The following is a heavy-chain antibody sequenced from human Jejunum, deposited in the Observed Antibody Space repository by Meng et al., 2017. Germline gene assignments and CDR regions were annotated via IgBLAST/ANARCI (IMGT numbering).Heavy chain of an antibody. V-gene: IGHV6-1*01. CDR2: TYYRSKWYN. CDR1: GDSVSSNSAA. D-gene: IGHD1-1*01. Sequence: QVHLPPSGPGLVKPSQTLSLTCAISGDSVSSNSAAWNWIRQSPSRGLEWLGRTYYRSKWYNQYAVHVRSRITINPDTSKNQFSLHLDSVTPEDTAVYYCASWRYDHWGQGTLVTVSS. CDR3: ASWRYDH. J-gene: IGHJ4*02.